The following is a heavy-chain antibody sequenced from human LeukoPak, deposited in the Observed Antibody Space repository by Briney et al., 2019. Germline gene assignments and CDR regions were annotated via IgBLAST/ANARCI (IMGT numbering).Heavy chain of an antibody. Sequence: PGGSLRLSCAASAFTFSSYGMHWVRQAPGKGLEWVAYIQYDRTNEQYAHSVKGRFRISRDNSNSILYLQMNSLRTEDTAVYYCAKDRCSNGIGCYYYYMEVWGRGTTVTISS. CDR3: AKDRCSNGIGCYYYYMEV. CDR1: AFTFSSYG. J-gene: IGHJ6*03. D-gene: IGHD2-8*01. V-gene: IGHV3-30*02. CDR2: IQYDRTNE.